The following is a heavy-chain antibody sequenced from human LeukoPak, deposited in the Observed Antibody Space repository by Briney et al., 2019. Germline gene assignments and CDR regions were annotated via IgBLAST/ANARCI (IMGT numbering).Heavy chain of an antibody. Sequence: SETLSLTCTVSGGSISGYYWSWLRQPPGKGLEWVAFIYFSRTTNYNPSLKSGATISLDTSKKQYSLKLIPVSAAAAAVYYYARGGGGAFDYWGQGTLVTVSS. J-gene: IGHJ4*02. V-gene: IGHV4-59*01. CDR1: GGSISGYY. D-gene: IGHD2-15*01. CDR3: ARGGGGAFDY. CDR2: IYFSRTT.